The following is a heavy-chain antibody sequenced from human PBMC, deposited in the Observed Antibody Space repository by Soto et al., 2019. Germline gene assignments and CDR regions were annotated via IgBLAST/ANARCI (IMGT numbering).Heavy chain of an antibody. Sequence: EVQLVESGGGLVQPGGSLRLSCAASGFTFSSYWMHWVRQAPGKGLVWVSRINSDGSSTSYADSVKGRFTISRDNAKNTLYLQMNSLRAEDTAVYYCASRALTGAPINTEYYFDYWGQGTLGTVSS. CDR2: INSDGSST. J-gene: IGHJ4*02. D-gene: IGHD7-27*01. CDR3: ASRALTGAPINTEYYFDY. V-gene: IGHV3-74*01. CDR1: GFTFSSYW.